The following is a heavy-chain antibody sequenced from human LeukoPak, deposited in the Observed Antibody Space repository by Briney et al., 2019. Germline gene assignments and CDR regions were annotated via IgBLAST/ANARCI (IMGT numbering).Heavy chain of an antibody. J-gene: IGHJ4*02. Sequence: ASVKVSCKASGNTFAGYYVHWVRQAPGQGLEWMGWISAYNGNTNYAQKLQGRVTMTTDTSTSTAYMELRSLRSDDTAVYYCARGGGYARTDYWGQGTLVTVSS. CDR1: GNTFAGYY. CDR3: ARGGGYARTDY. CDR2: ISAYNGNT. D-gene: IGHD5-12*01. V-gene: IGHV1-18*04.